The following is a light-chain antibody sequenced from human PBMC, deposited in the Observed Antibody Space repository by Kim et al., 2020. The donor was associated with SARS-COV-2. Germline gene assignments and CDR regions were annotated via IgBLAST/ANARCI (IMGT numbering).Light chain of an antibody. CDR3: QQYHNWHT. CDR1: QSVSTN. V-gene: IGKV3-15*01. J-gene: IGKJ2*01. CDR2: GAS. Sequence: ETVLTQSPATLSVSPGERATLSCRASQSVSTNLAWYQRKPGQAPRLLIYGASTRATGIPARFSGSGSGTEFTLTISSLQSEDFAVYYCQQYHNWHTFGQGTKVDIK.